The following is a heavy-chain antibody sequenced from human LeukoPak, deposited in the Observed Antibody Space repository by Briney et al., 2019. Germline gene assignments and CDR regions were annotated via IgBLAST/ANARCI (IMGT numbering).Heavy chain of an antibody. D-gene: IGHD2-2*01. CDR1: GGSFSGYY. CDR3: ARGGPDIVVVPAALYYYYMDV. Sequence: PSETLSLTCAVYGGSFSGYYWSWIRQPPGKGLEWIGEINHSGSTNYNPSLKSRVTISVDTSKNQFSLKLSSVTAADTAVHYCARGGPDIVVVPAALYYYYMDVWGKGTTVTVSS. CDR2: INHSGST. V-gene: IGHV4-34*01. J-gene: IGHJ6*03.